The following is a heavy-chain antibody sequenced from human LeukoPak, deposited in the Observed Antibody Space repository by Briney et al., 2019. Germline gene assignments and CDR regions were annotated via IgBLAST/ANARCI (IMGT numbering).Heavy chain of an antibody. V-gene: IGHV3-33*06. J-gene: IGHJ4*02. CDR2: IWYDGSNK. CDR3: AESERHTGGTNFDY. D-gene: IGHD3-16*01. CDR1: GFTFSSYG. Sequence: GRSLRLSCAASGFTFSSYGMHWVRQAPGKGLEWVAVIWYDGSNKYYADSVKGRFTISRDNSKNTLYLQMNSLRAEDTAVYYRAESERHTGGTNFDYWGQGTLVTVSS.